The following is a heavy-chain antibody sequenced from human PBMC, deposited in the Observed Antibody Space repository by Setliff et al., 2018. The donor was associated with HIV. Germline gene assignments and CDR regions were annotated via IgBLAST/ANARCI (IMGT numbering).Heavy chain of an antibody. J-gene: IGHJ5*02. V-gene: IGHV1-18*01. CDR1: GYNFINYG. CDR2: ISAYNGNT. D-gene: IGHD1-26*01. Sequence: ASVKVSCKASGYNFINYGISWVRQAPGQGLEWMGWISAYNGNTDYAPRLLGRVTMTTDTFTGTAYMELRSLSSDDTAVYYCARARLQGIVAAVGPRDNCLGPWGQGTRVTVSS. CDR3: ARARLQGIVAAVGPRDNCLGP.